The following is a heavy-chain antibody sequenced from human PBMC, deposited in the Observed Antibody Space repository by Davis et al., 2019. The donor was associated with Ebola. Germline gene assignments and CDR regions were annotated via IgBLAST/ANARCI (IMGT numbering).Heavy chain of an antibody. V-gene: IGHV1-8*01. Sequence: AASVKVSCKASGYTFTSYDINWVRQAPGQGLEWMGWLNPNSGNTDSTHKFQGRLTMTKNISIGTAYMELSTLTSEDTAVYYCARERGAIVVVTYNYYYYGMDVWGQGTTVTVSS. J-gene: IGHJ6*02. D-gene: IGHD3-22*01. CDR2: LNPNSGNT. CDR3: ARERGAIVVVTYNYYYYGMDV. CDR1: GYTFTSYD.